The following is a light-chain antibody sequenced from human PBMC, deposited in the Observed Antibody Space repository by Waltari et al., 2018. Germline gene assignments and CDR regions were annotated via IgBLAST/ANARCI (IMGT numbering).Light chain of an antibody. CDR2: SNK. CDR3: ASWDDSLNGL. J-gene: IGLJ3*02. CDR1: RSNIGRNT. V-gene: IGLV1-44*01. Sequence: QSVLTQPPSASGTPGQRVTISCSGSRSNIGRNTVNWYQQLPGTAPKLLIYSNKPRPSGVPDRFSGSKSGTSACLAISGLQSEDEGDYYCASWDDSLNGLFGGGTKLTVL.